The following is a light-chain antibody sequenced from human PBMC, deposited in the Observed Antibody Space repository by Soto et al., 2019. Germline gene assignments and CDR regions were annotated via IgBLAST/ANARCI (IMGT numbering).Light chain of an antibody. Sequence: QSVLTQPSSVSAAPGQKVTISCSGSSSNIGNNYVSWYQQLPGTAPKLLIYDNDKRPSGIPDRFSASKSGTSATLGITGLQTGDEADYYCGTWDSSLSSWVFGGVTKVTVL. CDR1: SSNIGNNY. V-gene: IGLV1-51*01. CDR2: DND. CDR3: GTWDSSLSSWV. J-gene: IGLJ3*02.